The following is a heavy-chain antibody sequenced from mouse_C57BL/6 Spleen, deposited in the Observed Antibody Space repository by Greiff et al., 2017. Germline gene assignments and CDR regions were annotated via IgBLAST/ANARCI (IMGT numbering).Heavy chain of an antibody. V-gene: IGHV14-4*01. CDR1: GFNIKDDY. D-gene: IGHD4-1*01. CDR2: IVPENGDT. CDR3: TTGTDY. J-gene: IGHJ2*01. Sequence: EVKLQESGAELVRPGASVTLSCTASGFNIKDDYKHWVKQRPEQGLEWIGWIVPENGDTEYASKFQGQATITADTSSNPAYLQLSSLTSEDTAVYYCTTGTDYWGQGTTLTVSS.